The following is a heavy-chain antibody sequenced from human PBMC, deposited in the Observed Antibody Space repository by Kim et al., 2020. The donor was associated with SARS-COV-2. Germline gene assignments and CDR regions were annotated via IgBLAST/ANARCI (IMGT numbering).Heavy chain of an antibody. J-gene: IGHJ2*01. Sequence: SVKVSCKASGGTFSSYAISWVRQAPGQGLEWMGGIIPIFGTANYAQKFQGRVTITADESTSTAYMELSSLRSEDTAVYYCARDSWDIRAGSTGPAGWYFDLWGRGTLVTVSS. CDR2: IIPIFGTA. CDR3: ARDSWDIRAGSTGPAGWYFDL. V-gene: IGHV1-69*13. D-gene: IGHD2-15*01. CDR1: GGTFSSYA.